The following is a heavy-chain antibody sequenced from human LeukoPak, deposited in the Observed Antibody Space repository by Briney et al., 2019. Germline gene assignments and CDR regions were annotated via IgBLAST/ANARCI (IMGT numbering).Heavy chain of an antibody. CDR2: FDPEDGEA. V-gene: IGHV1-24*01. CDR3: ATDYYDSSGYYYFDS. CDR1: GYTLTELS. Sequence: ASVKVSCKVSGYTLTELSMHWVRQAPGKGLEWMGGFDPEDGEAIYAQKFQGRVTMTEDTSTDTAYMELSSLRSEDTAVYYCATDYYDSSGYYYFDSWGQGTLVTVSS. J-gene: IGHJ4*02. D-gene: IGHD3-22*01.